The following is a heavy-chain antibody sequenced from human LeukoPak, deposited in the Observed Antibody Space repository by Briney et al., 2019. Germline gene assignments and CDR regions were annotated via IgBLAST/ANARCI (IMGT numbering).Heavy chain of an antibody. J-gene: IGHJ5*02. Sequence: PSETLSLTCTVSGGSISSGSYYWSWIRQPAGKGLEWIGRIYTSGSTNYNPSLKSRVTISVDTSKNQFSLKLSSVTAADTAVYYCARSRGYSGPSRFDPWGQGTLATVSS. CDR3: ARSRGYSGPSRFDP. CDR2: IYTSGST. CDR1: GGSISSGSYY. D-gene: IGHD5-12*01. V-gene: IGHV4-61*02.